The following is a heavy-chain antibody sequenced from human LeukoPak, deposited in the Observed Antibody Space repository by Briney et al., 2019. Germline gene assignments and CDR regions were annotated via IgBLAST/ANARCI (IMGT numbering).Heavy chain of an antibody. V-gene: IGHV3-9*01. CDR3: ATDRYSSSSGVDY. CDR2: ISWNSGTI. CDR1: GVTFDDYA. D-gene: IGHD6-6*01. J-gene: IGHJ4*02. Sequence: QTGGSLRLSCAASGVTFDDYAMHWFRQAPGKGLEWVSGISWNSGTIGYADSVKGRFTISRDNAKNSLYLQMNSLRAEDTALYYCATDRYSSSSGVDYRGQGTLVTVSS.